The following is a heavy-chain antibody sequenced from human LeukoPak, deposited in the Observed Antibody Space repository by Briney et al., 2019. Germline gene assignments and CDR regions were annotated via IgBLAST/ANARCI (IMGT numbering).Heavy chain of an antibody. CDR1: GFIFSNYW. CDR3: ARAPTTGTVDY. Sequence: QSGGSLRLYCAASGFIFSNYWMSWVRHAPGKGLEWVANINQDGGAKYYVDSLKGRFTISRDNIEKSLYLQLNSLTADDTAVYFSARAPTTGTVDYWGQGTLVTVSS. CDR2: INQDGGAK. V-gene: IGHV3-7*01. D-gene: IGHD1-1*01. J-gene: IGHJ4*02.